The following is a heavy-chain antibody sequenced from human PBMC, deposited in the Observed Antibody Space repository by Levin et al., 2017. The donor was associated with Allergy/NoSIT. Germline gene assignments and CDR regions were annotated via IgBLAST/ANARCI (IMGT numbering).Heavy chain of an antibody. J-gene: IGHJ6*02. Sequence: PGESLKISCAASGFSFSGYAMDWVRQAPGKGLEWVSGIEGSGGTSYYADSVKGRFTISRDNSKNILYLQMNSLRAEDTAVYYCAKEGITGFRGPRRNYYGLDVWGQGTTVTVSS. CDR1: GFSFSGYA. V-gene: IGHV3-23*01. CDR3: AKEGITGFRGPRRNYYGLDV. CDR2: IEGSGGTS. D-gene: IGHD3-10*01.